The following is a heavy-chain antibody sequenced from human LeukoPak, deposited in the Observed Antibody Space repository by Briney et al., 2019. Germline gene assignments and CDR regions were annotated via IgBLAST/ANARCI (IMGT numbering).Heavy chain of an antibody. CDR3: ARLIYYDSETLDY. Sequence: PSETLSLTCTVSGGSISSSSYYWGWIRQPPGKGLEWIGSIYYSGSTYYNPSLKSRVTISVDTSKNQFSLKLSSVTAADTAVYYCARLIYYDSETLDYWGQGTLVTVSS. D-gene: IGHD3-22*01. J-gene: IGHJ4*02. CDR1: GGSISSSSYY. CDR2: IYYSGST. V-gene: IGHV4-39*01.